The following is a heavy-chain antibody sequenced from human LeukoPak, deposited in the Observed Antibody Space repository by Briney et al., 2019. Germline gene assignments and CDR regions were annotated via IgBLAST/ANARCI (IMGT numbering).Heavy chain of an antibody. J-gene: IGHJ6*02. CDR2: IYSGGST. V-gene: IGHV3-53*01. CDR1: GFTVSSNY. D-gene: IGHD3-16*01. CDR3: ARVGDYVWGSHGMDV. Sequence: GGSLRLSCSASGFTVSSNYMSWVRQAPGKGLEWVSVIYSGGSTYYADSVKGRFTISRDNSKNTLYLQMNSLRAEDTAVYYCARVGDYVWGSHGMDVWGQGTTVTVSS.